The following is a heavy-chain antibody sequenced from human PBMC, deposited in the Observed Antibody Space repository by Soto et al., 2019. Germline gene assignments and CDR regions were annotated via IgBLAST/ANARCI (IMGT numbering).Heavy chain of an antibody. V-gene: IGHV4-59*01. CDR2: IYYSGST. J-gene: IGHJ6*03. CDR1: GGSISSYY. D-gene: IGHD1-26*01. Sequence: PSETLSLTCTVSGGSISSYYWSWIRQTPGKGLEWIGYIYYSGSTNYNPSLKSRVTISVDTSKNQFSLKLSSVTAADTAVYYCARVPGSHLGAYYYMDVWGKGTTVTVSS. CDR3: ARVPGSHLGAYYYMDV.